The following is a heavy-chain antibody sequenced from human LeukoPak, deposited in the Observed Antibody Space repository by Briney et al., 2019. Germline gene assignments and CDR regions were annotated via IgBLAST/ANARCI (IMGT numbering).Heavy chain of an antibody. CDR3: ARIPYDSSGYYYGPLYFDY. V-gene: IGHV4-59*01. D-gene: IGHD3-22*01. CDR2: IYYSEST. Sequence: PSETLSLTCTVSGGSISSYYWSWIRQPPGKGLEWIGYIYYSESTNYNPSLKSRVTISVDTSKNQFSLKLSSVTAADTAVYYCARIPYDSSGYYYGPLYFDYWGQGTLVTVSS. J-gene: IGHJ4*02. CDR1: GGSISSYY.